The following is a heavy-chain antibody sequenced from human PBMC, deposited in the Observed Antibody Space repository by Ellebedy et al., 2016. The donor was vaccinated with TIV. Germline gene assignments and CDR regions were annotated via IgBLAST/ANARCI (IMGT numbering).Heavy chain of an antibody. Sequence: ASVKVSCKTSGYTFTNFHITWVRQAPGRGPEWMGFISGYNEYTEYAQKFQGRVTMTTDTATSTAYMELRSLRSDDTAVYYRARLSVGSYAYHGMDVWGQGTTVVVSS. D-gene: IGHD3-16*01. J-gene: IGHJ6*02. V-gene: IGHV1-18*01. CDR2: ISGYNEYT. CDR3: ARLSVGSYAYHGMDV. CDR1: GYTFTNFH.